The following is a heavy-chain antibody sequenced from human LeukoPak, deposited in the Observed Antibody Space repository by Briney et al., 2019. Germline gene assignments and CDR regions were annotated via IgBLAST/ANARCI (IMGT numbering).Heavy chain of an antibody. CDR3: ARVLFNSGYDS. Sequence: ASVKVSCKASGFTFTGAYMHWVRQAPGQGLEWMGWINSNSGETRYEQKFQGRVTMTRDTSIDTVHMELGSLTSDDTAVYYCARVLFNSGYDSWGQGTLVTVSS. CDR2: INSNSGET. J-gene: IGHJ5*01. CDR1: GFTFTGAY. V-gene: IGHV1-2*02. D-gene: IGHD3-9*01.